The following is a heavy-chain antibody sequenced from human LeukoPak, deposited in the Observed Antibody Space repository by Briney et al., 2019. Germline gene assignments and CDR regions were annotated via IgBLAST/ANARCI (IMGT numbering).Heavy chain of an antibody. D-gene: IGHD6-13*01. V-gene: IGHV1-24*01. CDR1: GYTLTELS. CDR2: FDPEDGET. CDR3: ATATYSSRWYFDY. Sequence: ASVKVSCKVSGYTLTELSMHWVRQAPGKGLEWMGGFDPEDGETIYAQKFQGRVTMTEDTFTDTAYMELSSLRSEDTAVYYCATATYSSRWYFDYWGQGTLVTVSS. J-gene: IGHJ4*02.